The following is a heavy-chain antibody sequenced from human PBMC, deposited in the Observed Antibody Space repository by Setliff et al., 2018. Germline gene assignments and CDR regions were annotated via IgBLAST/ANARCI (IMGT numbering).Heavy chain of an antibody. CDR3: AKDPKYRGVWPHPAYFDY. J-gene: IGHJ4*02. Sequence: GGSLRLSCAASGLSFSTSAMHWVRQAPGKELEYVSAISSDGSRTYYGDSVKGRFTISRDNSKNSLYLQRGSLRAEDMAVYYCAKDPKYRGVWPHPAYFDYWGQGALVTVSS. V-gene: IGHV3-64*02. CDR1: GLSFSTSA. D-gene: IGHD6-6*01. CDR2: ISSDGSRT.